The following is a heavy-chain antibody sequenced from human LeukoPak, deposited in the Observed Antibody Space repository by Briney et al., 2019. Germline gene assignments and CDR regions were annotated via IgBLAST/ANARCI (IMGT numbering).Heavy chain of an antibody. CDR3: ARGEAITGTPDY. V-gene: IGHV1-69*05. Sequence: SVKVSCKASGGTFSSYAISWVRQAPGQGLEWMGGIIPIFGTANYAQKFQGRVTITTDESTSTAYMELSSLRSEDTAVYYCARGEAITGTPDYWAREPWSPSPQ. J-gene: IGHJ4*02. D-gene: IGHD1-20*01. CDR1: GGTFSSYA. CDR2: IIPIFGTA.